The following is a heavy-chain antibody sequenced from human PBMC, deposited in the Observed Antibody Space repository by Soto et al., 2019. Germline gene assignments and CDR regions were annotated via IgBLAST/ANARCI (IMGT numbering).Heavy chain of an antibody. CDR3: LRDIFGVVIFDS. V-gene: IGHV3-64D*06. D-gene: IGHD3-3*01. CDR1: GFSFSDSA. J-gene: IGHJ4*02. CDR2: ISTHGRNT. Sequence: GGSLRLSCSASGFSFSDSAMHWARQAPGKRLEYVSAISTHGRNTYYADSVKGRFTISRDNSKNTVHLQMSSLRAEDTAVYYCLRDIFGVVIFDSWGQGTPVTISS.